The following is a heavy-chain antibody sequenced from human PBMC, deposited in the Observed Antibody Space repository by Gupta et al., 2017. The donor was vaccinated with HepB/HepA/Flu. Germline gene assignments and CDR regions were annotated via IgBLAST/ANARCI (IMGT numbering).Heavy chain of an antibody. D-gene: IGHD3-16*01. CDR1: GSTFVDYD. V-gene: IGHV3-9*01. CDR3: VKQRTSSYYFDY. J-gene: IGHJ4*02. CDR2: ISWNSGSI. Sequence: EVQLVECGGGLVQPGRSLRLSCAASGSTFVDYDMHWVRQAPGEGLEWVSSISWNSGSIGYADSVKGRFTISRDNAKNSLYLQMNSLRAEDTALYYCVKQRTSSYYFDYWGQGTLVTVSS.